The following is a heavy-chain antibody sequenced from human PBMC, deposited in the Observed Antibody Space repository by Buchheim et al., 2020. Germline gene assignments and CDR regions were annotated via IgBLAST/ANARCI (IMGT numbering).Heavy chain of an antibody. Sequence: QVQLVESGGGVVQPGRSLRLSCAASGFTFSTYGMHWVRQAPGKGLEWVAVISYDGSDKYYADSVKSRFTISRDNPKNTLYLQMNSLRAEDTAVYYCAKVAGAVAGTYDYWGQGTL. CDR3: AKVAGAVAGTYDY. D-gene: IGHD6-19*01. CDR2: ISYDGSDK. J-gene: IGHJ4*02. V-gene: IGHV3-30*18. CDR1: GFTFSTYG.